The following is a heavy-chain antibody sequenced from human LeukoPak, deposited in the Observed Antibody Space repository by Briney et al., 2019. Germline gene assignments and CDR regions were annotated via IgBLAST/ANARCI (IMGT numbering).Heavy chain of an antibody. CDR3: ARQYYYDSSGYYLDY. J-gene: IGHJ4*02. Sequence: PSETLSLTCTVSGGSISSSSYYWGWLRQPPGTGLEWIGSIYYSGSTYYNPSLKSRVTISVDTSKNPFSLKLSSVTGADTAVYYCARQYYYDSSGYYLDYWGQGTLVTVS. CDR1: GGSISSSSYY. V-gene: IGHV4-39*01. D-gene: IGHD3-22*01. CDR2: IYYSGST.